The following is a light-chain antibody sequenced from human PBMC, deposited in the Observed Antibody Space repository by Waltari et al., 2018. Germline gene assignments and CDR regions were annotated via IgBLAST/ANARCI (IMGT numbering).Light chain of an antibody. J-gene: IGLJ3*02. CDR1: NSIIGSNT. CDR3: AAWIDSLNDWV. V-gene: IGLV1-44*01. CDR2: SYN. Sequence: QSVLTQPPSASGTPGQRVIIPCSGSNSIIGSNTVSWYQQLPGTAPKLLIYSYNQRPSGVPDRFSGSKSGTSASLAISGLQSEDEAEYFCAAWIDSLNDWVFGGGTKLTVL.